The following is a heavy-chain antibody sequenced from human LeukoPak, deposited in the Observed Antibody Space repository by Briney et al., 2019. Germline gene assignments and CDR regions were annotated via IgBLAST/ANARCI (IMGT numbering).Heavy chain of an antibody. J-gene: IGHJ4*02. CDR3: ARDRSSSSLYYFDY. D-gene: IGHD6-6*01. CDR1: GDTFSSYA. V-gene: IGHV1-69*13. Sequence: ASVEVSCKASGDTFSSYAISWVRQAPGQGLEWMGGIIPIFGTANYAQKFQGRVTITADESTSIAYMELSSLRSEDTAVYYCARDRSSSSLYYFDYWGQGTLDTVSS. CDR2: IIPIFGTA.